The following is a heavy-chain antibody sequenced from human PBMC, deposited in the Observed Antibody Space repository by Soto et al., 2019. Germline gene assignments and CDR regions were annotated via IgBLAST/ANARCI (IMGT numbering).Heavy chain of an antibody. CDR1: GFTFSSYA. V-gene: IGHV3-23*01. D-gene: IGHD3-3*02. Sequence: XGSLKLSCAASGFTFSSYALSWVRQAPGKGLEWVSAISGSDGSRYYADSVKGRFTISRDNSKNTLYLQMNRLRAEDTAIYHCAKPSYIFGVVITGAFDYWGQGTLVTVSS. J-gene: IGHJ4*02. CDR2: ISGSDGSR. CDR3: AKPSYIFGVVITGAFDY.